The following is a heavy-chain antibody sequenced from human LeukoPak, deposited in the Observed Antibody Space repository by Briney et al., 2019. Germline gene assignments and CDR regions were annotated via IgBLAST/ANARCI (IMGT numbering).Heavy chain of an antibody. CDR2: ISGSGGST. CDR3: ARGWKTAMVFDY. CDR1: GFTFSSYG. J-gene: IGHJ4*02. D-gene: IGHD5-18*01. Sequence: GGSLRLSCAASGFTFSSYGMSWVRQAPGKGLEWVSAISGSGGSTYYADSVKGRFTISRDNSKNTLYLQMNSLRAEDTAVYYCARGWKTAMVFDYWGQGTLVTVSS. V-gene: IGHV3-23*01.